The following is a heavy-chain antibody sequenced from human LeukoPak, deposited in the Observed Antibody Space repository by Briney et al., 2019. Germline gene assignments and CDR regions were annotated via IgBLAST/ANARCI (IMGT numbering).Heavy chain of an antibody. CDR1: GGSFSGYY. D-gene: IGHD3-3*01. CDR2: INHSGST. J-gene: IGHJ4*02. CDR3: ASGQGIFGVVHFDH. V-gene: IGHV4-34*01. Sequence: PSETLSLTCAVYGGSFSGYYWSWIRQPPGKGPEWIGEINHSGSTNYNPSLKSRVTISLDTSKNQFSLKLSSVTAADTAVYYCASGQGIFGVVHFDHWGQGTLVTVSS.